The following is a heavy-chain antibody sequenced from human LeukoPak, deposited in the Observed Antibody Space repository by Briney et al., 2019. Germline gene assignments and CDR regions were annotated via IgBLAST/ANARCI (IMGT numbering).Heavy chain of an antibody. CDR3: ARDGGGGSGSYARYLDS. D-gene: IGHD3-10*01. V-gene: IGHV4-31*01. CDR2: IYHSGSA. Sequence: SETLSLTCTVSGGSIGGGVYYWRWIRQHPGKGREWIVYIYHSGSAYYNPSLNSQVTMSVDTSKNQLSLKVNSVTAADTAVYYCARDGGGGSGSYARYLDSWGQGILVTVSS. J-gene: IGHJ4*02. CDR1: GGSIGGGVYY.